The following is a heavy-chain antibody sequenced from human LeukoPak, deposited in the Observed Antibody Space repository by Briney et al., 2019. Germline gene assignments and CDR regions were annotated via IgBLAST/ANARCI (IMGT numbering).Heavy chain of an antibody. J-gene: IGHJ4*02. V-gene: IGHV3-43*01. Sequence: GGSLRLSCAASGFTFDDYTMHWVRQAPGKGLEWVSLISWDGGSTYYADSVKGRFTISRDNSKNALYLQMNSLRTEDTALHYCAKDIATVTTPDYWGQGTLVTVSS. D-gene: IGHD4-17*01. CDR1: GFTFDDYT. CDR3: AKDIATVTTPDY. CDR2: ISWDGGST.